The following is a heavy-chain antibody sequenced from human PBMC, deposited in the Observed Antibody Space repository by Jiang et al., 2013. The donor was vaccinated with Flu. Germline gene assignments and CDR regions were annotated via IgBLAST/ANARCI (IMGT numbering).Heavy chain of an antibody. CDR1: GGSISSSNW. V-gene: IGHV4-4*02. Sequence: SGSGLVKPLRGTLSLTCAVSGGSISSSNWWSWVRQPPGKGLEWIGEIYHSGSTNYNPSLKSRITISVDKSKNQFSLKLSSVTAADTAVYYCARAESGVDTAMEISYWYFDLWGRGTLVTVSS. D-gene: IGHD5-18*01. J-gene: IGHJ2*01. CDR3: ARAESGVDTAMEISYWYFDL. CDR2: IYHSGST.